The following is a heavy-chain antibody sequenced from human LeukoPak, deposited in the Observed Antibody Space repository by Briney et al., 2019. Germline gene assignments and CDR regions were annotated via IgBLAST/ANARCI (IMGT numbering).Heavy chain of an antibody. D-gene: IGHD5-12*01. CDR2: IRYDGSNK. CDR3: ARGPSGYHNT. CDR1: GFTFSSYV. J-gene: IGHJ4*02. V-gene: IGHV3-30*02. Sequence: GGSLRLSCAASGFTFSSYVMSWVRQAPGKGLEWVAFIRYDGSNKYYADSVKGRFTISRDNSKNTLYLQMNSLRAEDTAVYYCARGPSGYHNTGGQGTLVTVSS.